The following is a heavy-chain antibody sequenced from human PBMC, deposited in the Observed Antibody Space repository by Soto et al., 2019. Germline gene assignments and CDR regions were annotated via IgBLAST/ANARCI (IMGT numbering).Heavy chain of an antibody. V-gene: IGHV3-7*05. J-gene: IGHJ3*02. CDR1: EFAFSSYW. D-gene: IGHD6-25*01. CDR3: ARDVSPGSSGLYFDAFDS. CDR2: IRKDGSQR. Sequence: EVQLVESGGGLVQPGGSLTLSCAASEFAFSSYWMTWVRQAPGKGLEWVANIRKDGSQRSYLDSVRGRFTISRDNSKNSRDVQMNSLRADDTALDFCARDVSPGSSGLYFDAFDSWGQGTMVTVSS.